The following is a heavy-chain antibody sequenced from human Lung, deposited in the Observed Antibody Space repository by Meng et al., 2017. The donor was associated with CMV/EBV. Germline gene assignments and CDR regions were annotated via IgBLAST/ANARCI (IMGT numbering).Heavy chain of an antibody. CDR1: GFRFDDYG. V-gene: IGHV3-30*02. CDR3: AKDLLLFGGPNAYFDH. Sequence: SCAASGFRFDDYGMHWVRQTPGKGLEWVAFIRHDGTNKFYGASVKGRFTISRDNSKSTVYLQMNSLRTEETALYYCAKDLLLFGGPNAYFDHWGQGTLVTVSS. CDR2: IRHDGTNK. J-gene: IGHJ4*02. D-gene: IGHD3-16*01.